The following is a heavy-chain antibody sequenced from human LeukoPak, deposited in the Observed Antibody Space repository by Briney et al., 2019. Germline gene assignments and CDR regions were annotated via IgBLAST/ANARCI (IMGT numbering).Heavy chain of an antibody. Sequence: ASVKVSCKASGYTFTSYFMHWVRQAPGQGLEWMGIINPSGGSTSYAQKFQGRVTMTRDTSTRTVYMELSSLRSEDTAVYYCARTAGHTFDYWGQGTLVTVSS. V-gene: IGHV1-46*01. J-gene: IGHJ4*02. D-gene: IGHD6-13*01. CDR2: INPSGGST. CDR3: ARTAGHTFDY. CDR1: GYTFTSYF.